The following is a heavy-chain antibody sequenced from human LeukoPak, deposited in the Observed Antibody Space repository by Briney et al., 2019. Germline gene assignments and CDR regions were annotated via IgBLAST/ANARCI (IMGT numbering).Heavy chain of an antibody. Sequence: SETLSLTCTVSGGSISSYYWSWIRQPPGKGLEWIGYIYYSGCTNYNPSLKSRVTISVDTSKNQFSLKLSSVTAADTAVYYCARDEGRDGYNSYWGQGTLVTVSS. V-gene: IGHV4-59*01. J-gene: IGHJ4*02. D-gene: IGHD5-24*01. CDR2: IYYSGCT. CDR1: GGSISSYY. CDR3: ARDEGRDGYNSY.